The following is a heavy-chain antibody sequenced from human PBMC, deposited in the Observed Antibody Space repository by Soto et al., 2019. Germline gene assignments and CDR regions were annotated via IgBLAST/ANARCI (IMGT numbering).Heavy chain of an antibody. V-gene: IGHV4-59*08. D-gene: IGHD3-9*01. CDR2: IYYSGNT. Sequence: SETLSLTCTVSGGSINSYYWSWIRQPPGKGPERIGYIYYSGNTNYNPSLKSRVTISVDTSKNQFSLKLSSVTAADTAVYYCARVLRERSGFTGSLDYYYYYYMDVWGKGTTVTVSS. J-gene: IGHJ6*03. CDR3: ARVLRERSGFTGSLDYYYYYYMDV. CDR1: GGSINSYY.